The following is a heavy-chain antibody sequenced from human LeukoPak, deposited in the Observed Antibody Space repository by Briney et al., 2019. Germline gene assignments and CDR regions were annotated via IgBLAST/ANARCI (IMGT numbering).Heavy chain of an antibody. D-gene: IGHD4-17*01. CDR1: GFTFSSCA. J-gene: IGHJ6*02. CDR2: ISSSSSTI. Sequence: AGGSLRLSCAASGFTFSSCAMNWVRQAPGKGLEWVSYISSSSSTIYYADSVKGRFTISRDNAKNSLYLQMNSLRAEDTAVYYCARDRSDYGDYYYYYYGMDVWGQGTTVTVSS. V-gene: IGHV3-48*04. CDR3: ARDRSDYGDYYYYYYGMDV.